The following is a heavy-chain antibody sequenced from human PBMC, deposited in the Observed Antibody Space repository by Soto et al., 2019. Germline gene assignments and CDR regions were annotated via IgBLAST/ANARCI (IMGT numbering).Heavy chain of an antibody. D-gene: IGHD3-10*01. CDR3: AKEVNLSPRGRFDY. Sequence: GGSLRLSCAASGFILRGYAMHWVRQAPGKGLEWVSAFGGSEGIAYYTDSVKGRFTISKDNSNSALYLQMNSLRAEDTAIYYCAKEVNLSPRGRFDYWGQGTLVTVSS. V-gene: IGHV3-23*01. CDR1: GFILRGYA. J-gene: IGHJ4*02. CDR2: FGGSEGIA.